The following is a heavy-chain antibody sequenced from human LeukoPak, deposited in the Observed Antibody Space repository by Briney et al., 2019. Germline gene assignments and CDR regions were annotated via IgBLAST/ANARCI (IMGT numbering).Heavy chain of an antibody. CDR1: GGSISSGGYS. J-gene: IGHJ4*02. Sequence: PSETLSLTCAVSGGSISSGGYSWSWIRQPSGKGLEWIGYIYHSGSTYYNPFLKSRVTISVDRSKNQFSLKLSSVTAADTAVYYCARGRYCSSTSCYYFDYWGQGTLVTVSS. CDR3: ARGRYCSSTSCYYFDY. V-gene: IGHV4-30-2*01. D-gene: IGHD2-2*01. CDR2: IYHSGST.